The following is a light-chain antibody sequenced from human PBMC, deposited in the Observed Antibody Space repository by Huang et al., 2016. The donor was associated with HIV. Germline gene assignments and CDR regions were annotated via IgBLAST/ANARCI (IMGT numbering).Light chain of an antibody. V-gene: IGKV3-15*01. J-gene: IGKJ3*01. CDR3: QHYSNWPLFT. CDR1: KSFRSN. Sequence: IIMIQSPATLSVSPGDRATLSCSTSKSFRSNIAWYQQKAGQAPRLLLFGASTSATGVPARFSGSGSGTEITLTISNRQSEDLAVYYCQHYSNWPLFTFGPGTKVEIK. CDR2: GAS.